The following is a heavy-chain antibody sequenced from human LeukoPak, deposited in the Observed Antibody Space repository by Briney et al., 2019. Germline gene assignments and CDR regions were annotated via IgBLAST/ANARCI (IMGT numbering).Heavy chain of an antibody. V-gene: IGHV4-61*02. D-gene: IGHD1-26*01. CDR1: GGSISSGSYY. CDR3: ARDPSWSGSYSHFDY. Sequence: SQTLSLTCTVSGGSISSGSYYWSWIRQPAGKGLEWIGRIYTSGSTNYNPSLKSRVTISVDTSKNQFSLKLSSVTAADTAVYYCARDPSWSGSYSHFDYWGQGTLVTVSS. CDR2: IYTSGST. J-gene: IGHJ4*02.